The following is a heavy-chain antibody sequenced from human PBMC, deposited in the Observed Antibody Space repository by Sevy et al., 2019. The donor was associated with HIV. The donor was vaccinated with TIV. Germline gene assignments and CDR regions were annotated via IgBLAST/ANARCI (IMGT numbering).Heavy chain of an antibody. CDR1: GDSVSSNSAA. D-gene: IGHD2-21*02. CDR2: TYYRSKWYN. J-gene: IGHJ5*02. CDR3: ARSGGDSTRGIAWFDP. Sequence: KQSQTLSLTCAISGDSVSSNSAAWNWIRQSPSRGLEWLGRTYYRSKWYNDYAVSVKSRITINPDTSKNQFSLQLNSVTPEDTAVYYCARSGGDSTRGIAWFDPGAREPWSPSPQ. V-gene: IGHV6-1*01.